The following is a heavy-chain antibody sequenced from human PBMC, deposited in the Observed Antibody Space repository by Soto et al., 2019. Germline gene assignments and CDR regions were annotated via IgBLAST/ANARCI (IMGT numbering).Heavy chain of an antibody. V-gene: IGHV1-18*04. Sequence: QVQLVQSGAEVKKPGASVKVSCKASGYTFTSYGISWVRQAPGQGLEWMGWISAYNGNTNYAQKLQGRVTMTTDTSTSTAYMEMRSLRSDDTAVYYCARDFPYYYDSSGYLHFDYWGQGTLVTVSS. CDR2: ISAYNGNT. CDR1: GYTFTSYG. D-gene: IGHD3-22*01. J-gene: IGHJ4*02. CDR3: ARDFPYYYDSSGYLHFDY.